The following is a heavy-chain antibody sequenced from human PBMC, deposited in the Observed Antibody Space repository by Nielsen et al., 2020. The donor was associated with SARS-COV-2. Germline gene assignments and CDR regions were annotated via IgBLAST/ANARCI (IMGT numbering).Heavy chain of an antibody. CDR3: TRYDESYGMNV. CDR1: GYTFTRYA. CDR2: ISTNTGKP. J-gene: IGHJ6*02. Sequence: ASVKVSCKASGYTFTRYAINWVRQAPGQGLEWKGWISTNTGKPTYAQDFTGRFVFSLDSSASTTYLQIRSLQAGDTAVFYCTRYDESYGMNVWGQGTAVTVS. D-gene: IGHD1-1*01. V-gene: IGHV7-4-1*02.